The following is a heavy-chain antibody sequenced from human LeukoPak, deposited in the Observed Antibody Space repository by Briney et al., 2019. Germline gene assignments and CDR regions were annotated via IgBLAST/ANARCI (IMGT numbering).Heavy chain of an antibody. J-gene: IGHJ4*02. CDR1: GGSISSGGYS. V-gene: IGHV4-30-2*01. CDR2: IYHSEST. CDR3: ARSGYNYGQGYFDY. D-gene: IGHD5-18*01. Sequence: PSETLSLTCAVSGGSISSGGYSWSWIRQPPGKGLEWIGYIYHSESTYYNPSLKSRVTMSVDRSKNQFSLKLSSVTAADTAVYYCARSGYNYGQGYFDYWGQGTLVTVSS.